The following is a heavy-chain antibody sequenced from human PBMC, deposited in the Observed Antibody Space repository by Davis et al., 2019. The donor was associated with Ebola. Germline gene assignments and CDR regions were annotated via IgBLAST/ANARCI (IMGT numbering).Heavy chain of an antibody. CDR1: GFTFNNYA. Sequence: GGSLRLSCAASGFTFNNYAMSWVRQAPGKGLEWVSAISLWGDSTYYSDSVRGRFTISRDNFKNTVYLQMNTLSAEDTALYYCAKSSGHYSWYFDLWGRGTLVTVSS. D-gene: IGHD3-22*01. CDR3: AKSSGHYSWYFDL. V-gene: IGHV3-23*01. CDR2: ISLWGDST. J-gene: IGHJ2*01.